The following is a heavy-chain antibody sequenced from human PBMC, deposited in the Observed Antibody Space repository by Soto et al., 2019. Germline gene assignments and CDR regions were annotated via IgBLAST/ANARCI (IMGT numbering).Heavy chain of an antibody. CDR2: IKSKTDGGTT. V-gene: IGHV3-15*01. CDR3: TTDPNLWGSFIDY. CDR1: GFTFSNAW. Sequence: GGSLRLSCAASGFTFSNAWMSWVRQAPGKGLEWVGRIKSKTDGGTTDYAAPVKGRFTISRDDSKNTLYLQMNSLKTEDTAVYYCTTDPNLWGSFIDYWGQGTLVTVSS. D-gene: IGHD3-16*01. J-gene: IGHJ4*02.